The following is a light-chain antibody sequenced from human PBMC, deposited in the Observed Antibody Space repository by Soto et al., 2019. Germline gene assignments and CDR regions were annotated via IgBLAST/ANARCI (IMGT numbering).Light chain of an antibody. CDR2: GGN. V-gene: IGLV1-40*01. CDR1: SSNIGAGYT. J-gene: IGLJ2*01. CDR3: QSYDTRLSAVV. Sequence: QSVLTQSPSVSGAPGQRVTISCTGSSSNIGAGYTIHWHQHLPGRAPKLLVYGGNNRPSGVPDRFSGSESGTSASLTITGLQAEDEAHYYCQSYDTRLSAVVFGGGTKLTVL.